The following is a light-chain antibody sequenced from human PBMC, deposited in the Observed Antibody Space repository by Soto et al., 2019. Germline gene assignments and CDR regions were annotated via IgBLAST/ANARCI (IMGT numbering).Light chain of an antibody. V-gene: IGLV2-23*02. Sequence: QSALTHPASVSGSPGQSITISCTGTSSDVGSYNLVSWYQQHPGKAPKLLIYEVSKRPSGVSNRFSGSKSGNTASLTISGLQAEDEADYYCCSYAGSSAHYVFGIGTKVTVL. CDR1: SSDVGSYNL. CDR3: CSYAGSSAHYV. CDR2: EVS. J-gene: IGLJ1*01.